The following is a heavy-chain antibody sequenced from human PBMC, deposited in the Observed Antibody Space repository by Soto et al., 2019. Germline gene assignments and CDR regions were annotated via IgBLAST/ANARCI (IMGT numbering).Heavy chain of an antibody. CDR2: TRSKANSYTT. J-gene: IGHJ4*02. V-gene: IGHV3-72*01. Sequence: EVQLVESGGGLVQPGGSLRLSCAASGFTFSDHYMDWVRQAPGKGLEWVGRTRSKANSYTTEYAASVKGRCTISRDDSKDSLYLQMNSLKNQDTGIYYGAIVASAYYFDCWGQGTLVTGSS. CDR1: GFTFSDHY. CDR3: AIVASAYYFDC.